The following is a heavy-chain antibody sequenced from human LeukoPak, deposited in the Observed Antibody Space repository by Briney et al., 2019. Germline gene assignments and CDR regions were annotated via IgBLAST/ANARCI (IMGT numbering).Heavy chain of an antibody. CDR1: GFTVSSNY. D-gene: IGHD4-11*01. J-gene: IGHJ4*02. CDR3: ARDRHDYTHYFDY. V-gene: IGHV3-21*01. Sequence: GGSLRLSCAVSGFTVSSNYMSWVRQAPGKGLEWVSSISSSSSYIYYADSVKGRFTISRDNAKNSLYLQMNSLRAEDTAVYYCARDRHDYTHYFDYWGQGTLVTVSS. CDR2: ISSSSSYI.